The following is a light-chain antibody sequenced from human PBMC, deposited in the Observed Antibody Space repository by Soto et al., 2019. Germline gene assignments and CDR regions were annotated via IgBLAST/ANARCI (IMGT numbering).Light chain of an antibody. J-gene: IGKJ5*01. CDR2: GAS. Sequence: DNLWTQSPGPLSFSPVDRAPTSCRGRQSVSSNYLAWYQQQPGQAPPLLIYGASSRATGIPHRFSGSGSGTDFILTISSLEPDDFLVYYCQQRSNWPPITLGHGTRREIK. CDR1: QSVSSNY. V-gene: IGKV3D-20*02. CDR3: QQRSNWPPIT.